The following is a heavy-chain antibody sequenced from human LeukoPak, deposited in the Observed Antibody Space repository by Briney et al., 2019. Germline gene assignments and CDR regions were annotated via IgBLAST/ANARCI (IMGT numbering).Heavy chain of an antibody. D-gene: IGHD3-10*01. Sequence: GGPLRLSCEAPGFPFSSYGMNWARQAPGKGLEWVAFIRYDGSNKYYADSVKGRFTISRDNSKNTLYLQMNSLRAEDTAVYYCAKDDSYGSGPYGMDVWGQGTTVTVSS. CDR1: GFPFSSYG. J-gene: IGHJ6*02. CDR2: IRYDGSNK. CDR3: AKDDSYGSGPYGMDV. V-gene: IGHV3-30*02.